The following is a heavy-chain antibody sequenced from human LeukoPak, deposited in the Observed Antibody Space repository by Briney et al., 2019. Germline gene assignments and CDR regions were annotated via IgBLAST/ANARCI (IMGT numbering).Heavy chain of an antibody. J-gene: IGHJ4*02. D-gene: IGHD3-10*01. V-gene: IGHV4-39*01. CDR2: IDDSGRI. CDR1: GDSSTNTDFF. CDR3: ARLDGSLAHISGSYPDF. Sequence: SETLSLTCTVSGDSSTNTDFFWGWIRQPPGKGLEWIANIDDSGRIYSNPSLRSRVTMSRDMSKNQFSLKVTSVTATDTAVYYCARLDGSLAHISGSYPDFWGQGILVTVSS.